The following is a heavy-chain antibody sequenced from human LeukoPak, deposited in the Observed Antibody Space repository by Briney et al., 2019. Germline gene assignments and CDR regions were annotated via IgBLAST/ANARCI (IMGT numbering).Heavy chain of an antibody. J-gene: IGHJ4*02. D-gene: IGHD2-2*02. Sequence: GGSLRLSCAASGFTVSSNYMSWVRQAPGKGLEWVSVIYSGGSTYYADSVKGRFTISRDNAKNSVYLQMNSLRAEDTAVYYCARGYTYMEGGQGTLVTVSS. CDR2: IYSGGST. V-gene: IGHV3-66*01. CDR3: ARGYTYME. CDR1: GFTVSSNY.